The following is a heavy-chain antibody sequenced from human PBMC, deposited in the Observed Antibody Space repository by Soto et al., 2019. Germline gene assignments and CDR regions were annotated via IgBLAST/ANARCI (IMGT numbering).Heavy chain of an antibody. J-gene: IGHJ4*02. CDR2: ISSSSSTI. CDR1: GFTFSGYS. Sequence: GGSLRLSCAASGFTFSGYSMNWVRQAPGKGLEWVSYISSSSSTIYYADSVKGRFTISRDNAKNSLYLQMNSLRDEDTAVYYCARTDVSHYGFWSGYIVYWGQGTLVTVSS. V-gene: IGHV3-48*02. CDR3: ARTDVSHYGFWSGYIVY. D-gene: IGHD3-3*01.